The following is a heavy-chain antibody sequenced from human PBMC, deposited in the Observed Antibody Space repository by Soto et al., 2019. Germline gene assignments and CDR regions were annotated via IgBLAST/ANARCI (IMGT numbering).Heavy chain of an antibody. D-gene: IGHD3-22*01. J-gene: IGHJ6*02. V-gene: IGHV4-30-4*01. CDR3: ARDIVVTPFYGMDV. CDR2: IYYSGST. Sequence: SETLSLTCTVSGGSISSGDYYWSWIRQPPGKGLEWIGYIYYSGSTYYNPSLKSRVTISVDTSKNQFSLKLSSVTAADTAVYYCARDIVVTPFYGMDVWGQGTTVTVSS. CDR1: GGSISSGDYY.